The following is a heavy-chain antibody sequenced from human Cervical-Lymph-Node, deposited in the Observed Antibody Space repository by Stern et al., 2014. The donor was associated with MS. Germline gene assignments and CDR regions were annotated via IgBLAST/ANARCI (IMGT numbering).Heavy chain of an antibody. CDR3: VRAREGYYFDY. CDR1: GFSLSTTGMC. Sequence: QVTLRESGPALVKPTQTLTLTCTFSGFSLSTTGMCLSWIRQPPGKDLEWLALLDLDGDKYYSTALKTRLTISKDTSKNQVVLTMTNMAPLDTATYFCVRAREGYYFDYWGQGIPVTVSS. CDR2: LDLDGDK. D-gene: IGHD2-21*01. J-gene: IGHJ4*02. V-gene: IGHV2-70*01.